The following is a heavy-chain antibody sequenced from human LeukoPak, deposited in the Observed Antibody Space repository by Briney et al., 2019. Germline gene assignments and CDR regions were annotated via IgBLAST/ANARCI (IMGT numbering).Heavy chain of an antibody. CDR1: GFTFSSYS. V-gene: IGHV3-48*01. CDR3: ARDQAGATSY. J-gene: IGHJ4*02. CDR2: ISSLSGTI. D-gene: IGHD1-26*01. Sequence: GGSLRLSCVASGFTFSSYSMNWVRQAPGEGLEWVSYISSLSGTIYYADSVKGRFTISRDNAKNSLYLQMDSLRAEDTAVYYCARDQAGATSYWGQGTLVTVSS.